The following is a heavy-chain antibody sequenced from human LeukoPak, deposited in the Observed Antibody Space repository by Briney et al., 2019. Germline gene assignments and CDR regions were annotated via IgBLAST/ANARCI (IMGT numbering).Heavy chain of an antibody. CDR3: ARERDPDYDFWSGHRYYYYMDV. CDR2: IYYSGST. J-gene: IGHJ6*03. Sequence: SETLSLICTVSGGSISSYYWSWIRQPPGKGLEWIGYIYYSGSTNYNPSLKSRVTISVDTSKNQYSLKLSSVTAADTAVYYCARERDPDYDFWSGHRYYYYMDVWGKGTTVTVSS. D-gene: IGHD3-3*01. V-gene: IGHV4-59*12. CDR1: GGSISSYY.